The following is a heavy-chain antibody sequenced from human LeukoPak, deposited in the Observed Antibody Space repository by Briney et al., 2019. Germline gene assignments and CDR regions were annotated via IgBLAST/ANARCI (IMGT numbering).Heavy chain of an antibody. CDR1: GFTFSNYN. J-gene: IGHJ4*02. CDR2: ITSGSAYI. V-gene: IGHV3-21*01. Sequence: GGSLRLSCKASGFTFSNYNMNWVRQAPGKGLEWISTITSGSAYIYYGDSVEGRFTISRDDAKNSLYLQMNSLRAEDTAIYFCVRDTSNYPFWGGVYRTPFDVWGQGTLVSVSS. CDR3: VRDTSNYPFWGGVYRTPFDV. D-gene: IGHD3-3*01.